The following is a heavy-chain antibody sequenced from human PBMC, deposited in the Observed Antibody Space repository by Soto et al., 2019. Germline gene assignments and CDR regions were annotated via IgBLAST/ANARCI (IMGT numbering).Heavy chain of an antibody. CDR2: ISYDGDNK. CDR3: ARSATYSSGWYVY. J-gene: IGHJ4*02. Sequence: QVQLVESGGGVVQPGRSLRLSCAASGFTFSSYPMHWVRQAPGKGLEWVALISYDGDNKYYADSVKGRFTISRDNSKNTLYLQMNSLRAEDTAVYYCARSATYSSGWYVYWGQGTLVTVSS. D-gene: IGHD6-19*01. CDR1: GFTFSSYP. V-gene: IGHV3-30-3*01.